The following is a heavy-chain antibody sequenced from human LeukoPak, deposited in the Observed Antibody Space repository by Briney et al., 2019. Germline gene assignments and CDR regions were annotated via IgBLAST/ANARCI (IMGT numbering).Heavy chain of an antibody. V-gene: IGHV4-59*01. CDR2: IYYSGST. D-gene: IGHD1-14*01. J-gene: IGHJ5*02. Sequence: SETLSLTCTVSGGSISSYYWGWIRQPPGKGLEWIGYIYYSGSTNYNPSLKGRVTISVDTSKNQFSLKLSSVTAADTAVYYCARVRIGWFDPWGQGTLVTVSS. CDR3: ARVRIGWFDP. CDR1: GGSISSYY.